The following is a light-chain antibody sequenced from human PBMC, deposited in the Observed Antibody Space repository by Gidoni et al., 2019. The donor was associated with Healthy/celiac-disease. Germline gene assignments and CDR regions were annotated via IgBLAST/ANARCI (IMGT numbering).Light chain of an antibody. CDR3: QQYFSTPS. CDR2: WAS. CDR1: QSVLYSSNNKNY. Sequence: EIVMTQSPDSLAVSLGERATINCKSSQSVLYSSNNKNYLTWYQQKPGQPPMLLIYWASARESGVPGRFSGSGSGTDFTLTISTLQAEDVAFYYCQQYFSTPSFGQGTKVEIK. V-gene: IGKV4-1*01. J-gene: IGKJ1*01.